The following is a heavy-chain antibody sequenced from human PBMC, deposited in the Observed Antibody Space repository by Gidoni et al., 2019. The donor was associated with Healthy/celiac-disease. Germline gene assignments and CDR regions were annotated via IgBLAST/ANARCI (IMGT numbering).Heavy chain of an antibody. V-gene: IGHV1-69*09. CDR2: IIPILGIA. CDR3: ARGEGSSWYGY. J-gene: IGHJ4*02. Sequence: QLQLVQSGAAVKKPGSSVKVSCKPSGRTFSSYANRWVRQAPGQGLEWMGRIIPILGIANYAQKFQGRVTITADKSTSTAYMELSSLRSEDTAVYYCARGEGSSWYGYWGQGTLVTVSS. CDR1: GRTFSSYA. D-gene: IGHD6-13*01.